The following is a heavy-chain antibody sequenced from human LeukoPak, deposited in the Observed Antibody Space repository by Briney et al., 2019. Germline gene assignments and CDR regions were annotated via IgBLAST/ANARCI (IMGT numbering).Heavy chain of an antibody. D-gene: IGHD3-10*01. Sequence: ASVKVSCKVSGYTLTELSMHWVRQAPGKGLEWMGGSDPEDGETIYAQKFQGRVTMTEDTSTDTAYMELSSLRSEDTAVYYCATMGLSAPVWFGELFQSRVPGDNYYYGMDVWGQGTTVTVSS. V-gene: IGHV1-24*01. J-gene: IGHJ6*02. CDR1: GYTLTELS. CDR2: SDPEDGET. CDR3: ATMGLSAPVWFGELFQSRVPGDNYYYGMDV.